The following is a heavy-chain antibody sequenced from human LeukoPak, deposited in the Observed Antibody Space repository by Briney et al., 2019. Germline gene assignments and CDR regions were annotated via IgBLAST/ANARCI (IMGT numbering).Heavy chain of an antibody. V-gene: IGHV4-34*01. CDR2: INHSGST. Sequence: PSETLSLTCAVYGGSFSGYYWSWIRQPPGKGLERIGEINHSGSTNYNPSLKSRVTISVDTSKNQFSLKLSSVTAADTAVYYCARGGRWLQFRDWGQGTLVTVSS. CDR1: GGSFSGYY. J-gene: IGHJ4*02. D-gene: IGHD5-24*01. CDR3: ARGGRWLQFRD.